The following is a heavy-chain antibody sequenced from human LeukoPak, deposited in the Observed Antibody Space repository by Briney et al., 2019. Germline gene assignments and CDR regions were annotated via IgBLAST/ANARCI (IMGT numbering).Heavy chain of an antibody. CDR1: GGSISSSSYY. D-gene: IGHD7-27*01. V-gene: IGHV4-39*01. CDR3: ARHDRLGMFAGDFDY. CDR2: INHSGST. Sequence: KSSETLSLTCTVSGGSISSSSYYWGWIRQPPGKGLEWIGEINHSGSTNYNPSLKSRVTISVDTSKNQFSLKLSSVTAADTAVYYCARHDRLGMFAGDFDYWGQGTLVTVSS. J-gene: IGHJ4*02.